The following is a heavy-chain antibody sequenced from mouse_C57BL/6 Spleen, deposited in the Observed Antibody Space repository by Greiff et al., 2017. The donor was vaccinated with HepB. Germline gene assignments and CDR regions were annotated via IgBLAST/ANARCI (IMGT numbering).Heavy chain of an antibody. V-gene: IGHV5-4*03. CDR1: GFTFSSYA. CDR2: ISDGGSYT. Sequence: EVKLMESGGGLVKPGGSLKLSCAASGFTFSSYAMSWVRQTPEKRLEWVATISDGGSYTYYPDNVKGRFTISRDNAKNNLYLQMSHLKSEDTAMYYCARRGVYYDYLYAMDYWGQGTSVTVSS. J-gene: IGHJ4*01. CDR3: ARRGVYYDYLYAMDY. D-gene: IGHD2-4*01.